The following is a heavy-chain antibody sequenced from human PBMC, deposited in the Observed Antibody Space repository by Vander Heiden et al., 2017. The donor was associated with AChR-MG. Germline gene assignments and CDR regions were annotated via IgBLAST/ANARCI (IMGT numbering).Heavy chain of an antibody. V-gene: IGHV3-23*01. D-gene: IGHD6-6*01. Sequence: EVHLLESGGGLVQPGGSLRRSCADSGFTFSTSAMSWVRQAPGKGLEWVSSISASGKSIYYVDSVKGRFTISRDNSKNTVDVQMNSLRAEDTAVYYCAKGWATSSSHYFDYWGQGTLVTVSS. CDR1: GFTFSTSA. CDR2: ISASGKSI. J-gene: IGHJ4*02. CDR3: AKGWATSSSHYFDY.